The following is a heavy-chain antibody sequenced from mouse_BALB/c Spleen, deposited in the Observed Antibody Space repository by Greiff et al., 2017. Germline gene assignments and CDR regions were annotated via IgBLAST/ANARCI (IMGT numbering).Heavy chain of an antibody. D-gene: IGHD2-14*01. J-gene: IGHJ3*01. CDR1: GFSLTSYG. V-gene: IGHV2-9*02. Sequence: QLQQSGPGLVAPSQSLSITCTVSGFSLTSYGVHWVRQPPGKGLECLGVIWAGGSTNYNSALMSRLSISKDNSKSQVFLKMNSLQTDDTAMYYCARYRYDEGFAYWGQGTLVTVSA. CDR2: IWAGGST. CDR3: ARYRYDEGFAY.